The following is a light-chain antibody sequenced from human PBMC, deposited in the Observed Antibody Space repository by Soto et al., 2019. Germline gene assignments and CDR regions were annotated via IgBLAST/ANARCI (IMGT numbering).Light chain of an antibody. CDR2: LNSDGSH. Sequence: QLVLTQSPSASASLGASVRLTCTLSSGHSSYAIAWHQQQPEKGPRYLMKLNSDGSHNKGDGIPDRFSGSSSGAERYLTISSIQSEDEADYYSQTWGTGIQVFGTGTKVTVL. V-gene: IGLV4-69*01. J-gene: IGLJ1*01. CDR1: SGHSSYA. CDR3: QTWGTGIQV.